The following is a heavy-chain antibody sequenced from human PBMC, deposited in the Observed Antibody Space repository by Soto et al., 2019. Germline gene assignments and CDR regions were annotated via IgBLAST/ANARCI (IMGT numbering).Heavy chain of an antibody. CDR1: GGSISGYY. V-gene: IGHV4-59*08. CDR3: ARHGSGGRAFDI. Sequence: SETLSLTCAVSGGSISGYYWSWIRQPPGKGLEWIGYIYYAGSTNYNPSLKSRVTMSVDTSKNQFSLELTSVTAADTAVYYFARHGSGGRAFDIWGPGTMVTVSS. J-gene: IGHJ3*02. CDR2: IYYAGST. D-gene: IGHD3-10*01.